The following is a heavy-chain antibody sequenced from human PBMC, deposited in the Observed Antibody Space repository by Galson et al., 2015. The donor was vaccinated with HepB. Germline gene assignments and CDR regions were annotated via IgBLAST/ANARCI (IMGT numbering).Heavy chain of an antibody. CDR2: ISYDGSNK. CDR3: ARAFERHIVVVTAILNQHYGMDV. Sequence: SLRLSCAASGFTFSSYAMHWVRQAPGKGLEWVAVISYDGSNKYYADSVKGRFTISRDNSKNTLYLQMNSLRAEDTAVYYCARAFERHIVVVTAILNQHYGMDVWGQGTTVTVSS. CDR1: GFTFSSYA. V-gene: IGHV3-30-3*01. D-gene: IGHD2-21*02. J-gene: IGHJ6*02.